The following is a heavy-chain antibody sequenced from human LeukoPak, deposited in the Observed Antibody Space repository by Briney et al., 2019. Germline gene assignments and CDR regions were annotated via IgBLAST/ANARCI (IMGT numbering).Heavy chain of an antibody. CDR3: AKAEGYDILTGLDY. Sequence: PGGSLRLSCVASGFTFVHFSMHWVRQAPGKGLEWVAFVSGEQTDKYYADSVKGRFTISRDNSKNTLYLQMNSLRTEDTAVYCCAKAEGYDILTGLDYWGQGTLVTVSS. J-gene: IGHJ4*02. D-gene: IGHD3-9*01. CDR2: VSGEQTDK. V-gene: IGHV3-30*04. CDR1: GFTFVHFS.